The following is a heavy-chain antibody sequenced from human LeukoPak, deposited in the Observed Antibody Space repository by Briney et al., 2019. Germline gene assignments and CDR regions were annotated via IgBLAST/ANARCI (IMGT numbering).Heavy chain of an antibody. D-gene: IGHD2-2*01. Sequence: GASVKVSCKASGYTFTGYYMHWVRQAPGQGLEWMGGIIPIFGTANYAQKFQGRVTITTDESTSTAYMELSSLRSEDTAVYYCASVYCSSTSCYWGGWFDPWGQGTLVTVSS. CDR1: GYTFTGYY. J-gene: IGHJ5*02. CDR2: IIPIFGTA. V-gene: IGHV1-69*05. CDR3: ASVYCSSTSCYWGGWFDP.